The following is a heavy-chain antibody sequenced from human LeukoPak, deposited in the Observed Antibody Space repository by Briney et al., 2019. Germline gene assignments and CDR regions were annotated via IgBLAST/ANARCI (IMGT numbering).Heavy chain of an antibody. D-gene: IGHD3-10*01. CDR1: GGSISSGGYY. Sequence: SQTLSLTCTVSGGSISSGGYYWSWIHQHPGKGLEWIGYIYYSGSTYYNPSLKSRVTISVDTSKNQFSLKLSSVTAADTAVYYCASSVGTYYYYGMDVWGQGTTVTVSS. CDR2: IYYSGST. J-gene: IGHJ6*02. CDR3: ASSVGTYYYYGMDV. V-gene: IGHV4-31*03.